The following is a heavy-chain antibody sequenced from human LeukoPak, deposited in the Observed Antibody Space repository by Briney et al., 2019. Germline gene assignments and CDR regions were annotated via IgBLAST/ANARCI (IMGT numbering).Heavy chain of an antibody. CDR1: GFTFSDYY. Sequence: KSGGSLRLSCAASGFTFSDYYMSWIRQAPGKGLEWVSYISGSSTYINYADSVKGRFTMSRDNAKNSLYLQMNSLRAEDTAVYYCAKDGARDGYNYPDYWGQGTLVTVSS. J-gene: IGHJ4*02. D-gene: IGHD5-24*01. CDR3: AKDGARDGYNYPDY. CDR2: ISGSSTYI. V-gene: IGHV3-11*03.